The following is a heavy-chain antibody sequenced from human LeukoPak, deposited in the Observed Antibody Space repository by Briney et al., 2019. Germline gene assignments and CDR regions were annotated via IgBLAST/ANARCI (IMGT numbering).Heavy chain of an antibody. V-gene: IGHV3-9*01. Sequence: GGSLRLSCAASGFTFGSYWMIRVRQAPGKGLEWVSGISWNGGGMGYAVSVKGRFTISRDNAKNSLYLQMNSLRDEDTALYYCAKDITGGRSSPYFDSWGQGTLVTVSS. D-gene: IGHD6-6*01. CDR3: AKDITGGRSSPYFDS. CDR2: ISWNGGGM. CDR1: GFTFGSYW. J-gene: IGHJ4*02.